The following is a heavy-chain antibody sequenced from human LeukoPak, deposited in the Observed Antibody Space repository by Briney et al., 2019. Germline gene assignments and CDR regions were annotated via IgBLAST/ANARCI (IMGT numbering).Heavy chain of an antibody. CDR3: AKAYNYGSGSYYNHFES. V-gene: IGHV3-23*01. CDR1: GFVFTIYT. D-gene: IGHD3-10*01. CDR2: ISGSGNGFSI. Sequence: GGSLRLSCSASGFVFTIYTMYWVRQAPGKGPEYVSTISGSGNGFSIYYADSVKGRFTISRDNSKNTLYVQMNSLRAEDTAVYYCAKAYNYGSGSYYNHFESWGQGTLVTVSS. J-gene: IGHJ4*02.